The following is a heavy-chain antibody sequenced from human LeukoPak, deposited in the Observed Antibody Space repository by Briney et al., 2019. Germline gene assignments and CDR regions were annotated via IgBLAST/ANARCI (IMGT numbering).Heavy chain of an antibody. Sequence: GGSLRLSCAASGFTFSSYSMNRVRHAPGKGLEWVSSISSSSSYIYYADSVKGRFTISRDNAKNSLYLQMNSLRAEYTAVYYCARVKGIAVADDRNHYYYYYMDVWGKGTTVTVSS. D-gene: IGHD6-19*01. CDR3: ARVKGIAVADDRNHYYYYYMDV. CDR1: GFTFSSYS. CDR2: ISSSSSYI. V-gene: IGHV3-21*01. J-gene: IGHJ6*03.